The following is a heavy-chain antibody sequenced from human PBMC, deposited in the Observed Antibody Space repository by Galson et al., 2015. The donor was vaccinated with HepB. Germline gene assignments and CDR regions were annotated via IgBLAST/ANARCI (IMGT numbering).Heavy chain of an antibody. D-gene: IGHD3-10*01. J-gene: IGHJ6*02. CDR2: INSDGRST. Sequence: SLRLSCAAPGFTFSRYWMHWVRQAPGKGLVWVSRINSDGRSTSYADSVKGRFTISRDNAKNTMYLQMNSLRAEDTAVYYCARDQVLWFGSDEGGMDVWGQGTTVTVSS. CDR3: ARDQVLWFGSDEGGMDV. V-gene: IGHV3-74*01. CDR1: GFTFSRYW.